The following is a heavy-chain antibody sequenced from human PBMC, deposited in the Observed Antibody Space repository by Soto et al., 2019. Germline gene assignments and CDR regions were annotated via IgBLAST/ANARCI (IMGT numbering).Heavy chain of an antibody. J-gene: IGHJ5*02. CDR2: ISGSGGST. D-gene: IGHD6-13*01. V-gene: IGHV3-23*01. CDR1: GFTFSSYA. Sequence: PGGSLRLSCAASGFTFSSYAMSWVRQAPGKGLEWVSAISGSGGSTYYADSVKGRFTISRDNSKNPRYLQMNSTRAEATAVDYWAKELTQLVDWFESWGRGTRLPVCS. CDR3: AKELTQLVDWFES.